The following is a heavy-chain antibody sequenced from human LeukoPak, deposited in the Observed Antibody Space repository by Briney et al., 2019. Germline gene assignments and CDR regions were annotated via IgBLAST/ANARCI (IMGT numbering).Heavy chain of an antibody. J-gene: IGHJ4*02. Sequence: GESLKISCKGSGYSFTNYWIGWVRQMPGKGLEWMGIIYPGDSDIRYSPSFQGQVTISADKSISTAYLQWSSLKASDTAMYYCARRGRIRPDHLDYWGQGTLVTVSS. CDR2: IYPGDSDI. D-gene: IGHD3-16*01. CDR1: GYSFTNYW. CDR3: ARRGRIRPDHLDY. V-gene: IGHV5-51*01.